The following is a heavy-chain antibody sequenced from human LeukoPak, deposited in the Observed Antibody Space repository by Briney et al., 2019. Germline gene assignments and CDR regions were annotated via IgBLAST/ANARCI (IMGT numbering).Heavy chain of an antibody. CDR1: GGSISSYY. V-gene: IGHV4-4*07. CDR3: ARDLGIAAAGTRGAGYYYYMDV. Sequence: SETLSLTCTVSGGSISSYYWSWIRQPAGKGLEWIGRIYTSGSTNYNPSLKSRVTISVDTSKNQFSLKLSSVTAADTAVYYCARDLGIAAAGTRGAGYYYYMDVWGKGTTVTVSS. CDR2: IYTSGST. D-gene: IGHD6-13*01. J-gene: IGHJ6*03.